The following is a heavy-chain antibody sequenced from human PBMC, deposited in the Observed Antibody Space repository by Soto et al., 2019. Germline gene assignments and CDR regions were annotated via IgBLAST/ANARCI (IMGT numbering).Heavy chain of an antibody. CDR1: GDTFSSYA. D-gene: IGHD3-22*01. CDR2: IIPIFGTA. V-gene: IGHV1-69*01. CDR3: ARDGSGYRSRASPMDV. J-gene: IGHJ6*02. Sequence: QVQLVQSGAEVKKPGSSVKVSCKASGDTFSSYAISWVRQAPGQGLEWMGGIIPIFGTANYAQKFQGRVTITADESTSTAYMELSSRRSEDTAVYYCARDGSGYRSRASPMDVWGQGTTVTVSS.